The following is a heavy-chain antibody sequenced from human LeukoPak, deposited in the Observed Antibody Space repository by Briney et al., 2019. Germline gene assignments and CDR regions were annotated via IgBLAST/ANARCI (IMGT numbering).Heavy chain of an antibody. CDR1: GYTLTELS. Sequence: ASVKVSCKVSGYTLTELSMHWVRQAPGKGLEWMGGFDPEDGETIYAQKLQGRVTMTTDTSTSTAYMELRSLRSDDTAVYYCGRGGVSRDAFDIWGQGTMVTVSS. CDR2: FDPEDGET. CDR3: GRGGVSRDAFDI. V-gene: IGHV1-24*01. J-gene: IGHJ3*02. D-gene: IGHD3-16*01.